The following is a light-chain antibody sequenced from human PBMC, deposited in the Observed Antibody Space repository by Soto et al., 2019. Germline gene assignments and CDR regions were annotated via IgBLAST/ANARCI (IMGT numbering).Light chain of an antibody. J-gene: IGKJ2*01. V-gene: IGKV1-33*01. CDR3: QQYYSLPYT. CDR2: AAS. CDR1: QGISED. Sequence: DIQMTQSPSSLSASVGDRVTITCQASQGISEDLNWYQQKPGKAPKVLICAASNLETGVPSRFSGRGSQTDFTFTISSLQPEDIATYYCQQYYSLPYTFGQGTKLEI.